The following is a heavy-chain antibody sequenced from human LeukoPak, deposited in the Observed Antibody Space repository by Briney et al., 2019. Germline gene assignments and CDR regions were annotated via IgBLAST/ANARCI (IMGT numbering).Heavy chain of an antibody. J-gene: IGHJ4*02. V-gene: IGHV3-48*03. D-gene: IGHD5-18*01. CDR3: ARDRNVDQAMPFDY. Sequence: PGGSLRLSCAASGFTFSSYEINWVRQAPGKGLEWLSHITTSGSAIHYADSVQGRFTISRDNAKNSLYLQMNSLRAEDTAVYYCARDRNVDQAMPFDYWGQGTLVTVSS. CDR2: ITTSGSAI. CDR1: GFTFSSYE.